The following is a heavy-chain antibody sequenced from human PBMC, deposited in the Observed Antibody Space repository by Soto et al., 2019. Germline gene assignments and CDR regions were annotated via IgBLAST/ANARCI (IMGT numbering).Heavy chain of an antibody. J-gene: IGHJ6*02. V-gene: IGHV1-2*04. CDR1: GGTFSNYA. CDR2: INPKSGGT. D-gene: IGHD2-8*01. CDR3: ARGDSTDCSNGVCSFFYNHDMDV. Sequence: ASVKVSCKAPGGTFSNYAVSWVRQAPGQGLEWLGRINPKSGGTSTAQKFQGWVTMTTDTSISTASMELTRLTSDDTAIYYCARGDSTDCSNGVCSFFYNHDMDVWGQGTTVTVSS.